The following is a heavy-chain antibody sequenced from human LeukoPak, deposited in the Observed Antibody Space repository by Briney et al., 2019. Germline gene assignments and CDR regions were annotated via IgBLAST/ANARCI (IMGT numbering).Heavy chain of an antibody. CDR1: GASISSFY. CDR3: ARGPPPDFDC. V-gene: IGHV4-4*07. J-gene: IGHJ4*02. Sequence: SETLSLTCTVSGASISSFYWSWIRQPAGKGLEWIGRIYSSGSTDYNPSLKSRVTMSIDTSKNQFSLKLSSVTAADTAMYYCARGPPPDFDCWGQGTLVTVSS. CDR2: IYSSGST.